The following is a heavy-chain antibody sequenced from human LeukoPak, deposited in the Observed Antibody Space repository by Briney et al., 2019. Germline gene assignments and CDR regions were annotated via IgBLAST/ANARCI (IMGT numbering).Heavy chain of an antibody. V-gene: IGHV3-66*01. D-gene: IGHD4-23*01. Sequence: PGGSLRLSCAASGFPFSSYWMHWVRQAPGKGLEWVSVIYSGGSTYYADSVKGRFTISRDNSKNTLYLQMNSLRAEDTAVYYCARGYGGNSGTFDYWGQGTLVTVSS. CDR3: ARGYGGNSGTFDY. CDR2: IYSGGST. J-gene: IGHJ4*02. CDR1: GFPFSSYW.